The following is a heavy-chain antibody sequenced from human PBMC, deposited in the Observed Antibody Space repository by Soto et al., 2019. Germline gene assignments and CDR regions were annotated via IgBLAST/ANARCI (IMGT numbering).Heavy chain of an antibody. J-gene: IGHJ6*02. CDR2: INHSGST. CDR1: GGSFSGYY. V-gene: IGHV4-34*01. CDR3: ASCSGSYCYYYYGMDV. Sequence: SETLSLTCAVYGGSFSGYYWSWIRQPPGKGLEWIGEINHSGSTNYNPSLKSRVTISVHTSKNQFSLKLSSVTSADTAVYYCASCSGSYCYYYYGMDVWGQGTTVSVSS. D-gene: IGHD1-26*01.